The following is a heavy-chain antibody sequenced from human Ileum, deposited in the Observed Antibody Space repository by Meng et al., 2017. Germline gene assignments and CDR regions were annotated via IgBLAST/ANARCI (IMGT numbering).Heavy chain of an antibody. Sequence: QVQLVQSGSELKNPGASVKVSCKGSGYTFTNYGMNWVRQAPGQGLEWMGWINTNTGDPTYAQAFTGRFVFSLDTSVNTAYLQISSLKAEDTAIYYCAREPRHFDHWGQGTLVTVSS. CDR2: INTNTGDP. V-gene: IGHV7-4-1*02. CDR1: GYTFTNYG. CDR3: AREPRHFDH. J-gene: IGHJ4*02.